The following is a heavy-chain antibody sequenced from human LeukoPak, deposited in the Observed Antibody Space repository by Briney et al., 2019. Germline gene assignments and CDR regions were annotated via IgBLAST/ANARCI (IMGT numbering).Heavy chain of an antibody. CDR1: GGTFSNYA. CDR2: IIPIFGTA. D-gene: IGHD6-13*01. V-gene: IGHV1-69*05. J-gene: IGHJ5*02. CDR3: ATTRAYSSSWYNWLDP. Sequence: SVKVSCKASGGTFSNYAITWVRQAPGQGLEWMGGIIPIFGTANYAQKFQGRVTITTDESTTTAYMELSSLRSEDTAVYYCATTRAYSSSWYNWLDPWGQGTLVTVSS.